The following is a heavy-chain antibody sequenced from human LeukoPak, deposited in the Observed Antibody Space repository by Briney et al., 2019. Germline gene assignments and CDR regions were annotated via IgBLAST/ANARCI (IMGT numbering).Heavy chain of an antibody. CDR1: GFTFSSYE. Sequence: GGSLRLSCAASGFTFSSYEMNWVRQAPGKGLQWVSDISSSGTTIYYADSVKGRFTISRDNAKNSLYLQMNSLRDEDTAVYYCATTYDSGGYLPGTIWGQGTMVTVSS. D-gene: IGHD3-22*01. CDR3: ATTYDSGGYLPGTI. V-gene: IGHV3-48*03. J-gene: IGHJ3*02. CDR2: ISSSGTTI.